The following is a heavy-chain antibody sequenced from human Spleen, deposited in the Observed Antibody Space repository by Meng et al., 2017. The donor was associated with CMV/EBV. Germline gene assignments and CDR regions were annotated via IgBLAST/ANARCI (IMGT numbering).Heavy chain of an antibody. J-gene: IGHJ6*02. D-gene: IGHD7-27*01. V-gene: IGHV3-11*01. Sequence: GESLKISCAASGFTFSDYYRSWIRQAPGKGLEWVSYISSSGSTIYYADSVKGRFTISRDNAKNSLYLQMNSLRAEDTAVYYCARENWDYGMDVWGQGTTVTVSS. CDR3: ARENWDYGMDV. CDR2: ISSSGSTI. CDR1: GFTFSDYY.